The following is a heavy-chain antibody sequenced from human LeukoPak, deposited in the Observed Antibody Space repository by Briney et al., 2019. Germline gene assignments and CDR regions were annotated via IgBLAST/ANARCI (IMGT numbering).Heavy chain of an antibody. CDR3: AKDPSRGGSYPLYYFDY. D-gene: IGHD1-26*01. V-gene: IGHV3-23*01. Sequence: PGGSLRLSCAASGFTFSSYAMSWVRQAPGKGLEWVSAISGSGGSTYYADSVKGRFTISRDNSKNTLYLQMNSLRAEDTAVYYCAKDPSRGGSYPLYYFDYWGQGTLVTVSS. CDR1: GFTFSSYA. J-gene: IGHJ4*02. CDR2: ISGSGGST.